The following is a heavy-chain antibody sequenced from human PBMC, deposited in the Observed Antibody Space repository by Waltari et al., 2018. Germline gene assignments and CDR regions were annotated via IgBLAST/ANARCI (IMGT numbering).Heavy chain of an antibody. D-gene: IGHD6-13*01. Sequence: QVQLQESGPGLVKPSETLSLTCTVSGGSISSYYWSWIRQPAGKGLEWIGRIYTSGSTNYNPSLKSRVTISVDTSKNQFSLKLSSVTAADTAVYYCARSGGAAAGIDYYYYGMDVWGQGTTVTVSS. CDR3: ARSGGAAAGIDYYYYGMDV. J-gene: IGHJ6*02. V-gene: IGHV4-4*07. CDR1: GGSISSYY. CDR2: IYTSGST.